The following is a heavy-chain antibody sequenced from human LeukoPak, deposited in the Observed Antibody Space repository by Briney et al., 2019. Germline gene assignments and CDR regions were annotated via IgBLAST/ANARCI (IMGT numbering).Heavy chain of an antibody. CDR1: GGSISSSSYY. J-gene: IGHJ4*02. CDR2: IYYSGSA. Sequence: RASETLSLTCTVSGGSISSSSYYWGWIRQPPGKGLEWIGSIYYSGSAYYNPSLKSRVTISVDTSKNQFSLKLSSVTAADTAVYYCAREEYYYDSSAPRLPDYWGQGTLVTVSS. V-gene: IGHV4-39*02. CDR3: AREEYYYDSSAPRLPDY. D-gene: IGHD3-22*01.